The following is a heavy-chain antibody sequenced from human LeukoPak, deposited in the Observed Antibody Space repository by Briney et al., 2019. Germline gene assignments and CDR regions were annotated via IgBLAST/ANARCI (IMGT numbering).Heavy chain of an antibody. CDR2: ISSTSNTI. CDR1: GSTFSSYN. Sequence: GGSLRLSCAASGSTFSSYNMNWVRQAPGMGLEWVSYISSTSNTIYYADSVKGRFTISRDNAKNSLYLQMNSLRVEDSAVYYCARWKGYNTFDIWGQGTMVTVSS. D-gene: IGHD1-14*01. CDR3: ARWKGYNTFDI. J-gene: IGHJ3*02. V-gene: IGHV3-48*04.